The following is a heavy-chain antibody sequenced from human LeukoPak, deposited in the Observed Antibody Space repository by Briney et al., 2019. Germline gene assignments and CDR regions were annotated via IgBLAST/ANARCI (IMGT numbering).Heavy chain of an antibody. CDR3: AAYSGSYRDAFDI. D-gene: IGHD1-26*01. V-gene: IGHV4-59*08. Sequence: PSETLSLTCTVSGGSISSYYWSWIRQPPRKGLEWIGYIYYSGSTNYNPSLKSRVTISVDTSKNQFSLKLSSVTAADTAVYYCAAYSGSYRDAFDIWGQGTMVTVSS. J-gene: IGHJ3*02. CDR2: IYYSGST. CDR1: GGSISSYY.